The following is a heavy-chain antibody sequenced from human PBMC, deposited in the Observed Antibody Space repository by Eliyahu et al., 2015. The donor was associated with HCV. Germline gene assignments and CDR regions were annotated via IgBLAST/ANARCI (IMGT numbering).Heavy chain of an antibody. V-gene: IGHV4-34*01. CDR1: GGSFSGYY. D-gene: IGHD3-10*01. CDR2: INHSGST. CDR3: ARAPYGSGSYSKMDYYGMDV. J-gene: IGHJ6*02. Sequence: QVQLQQWGAGLFKPSETLSLTCAVYGGSFSGYYWXWIXQPPGKGXEWIGEINHSGSTNYNPSLKSRVTISVDTSKNQFSLKLSSVTAADTAVYYCARAPYGSGSYSKMDYYGMDVWGQGTTVTVSS.